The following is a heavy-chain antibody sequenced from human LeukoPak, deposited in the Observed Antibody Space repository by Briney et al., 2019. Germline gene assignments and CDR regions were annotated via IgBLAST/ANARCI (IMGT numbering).Heavy chain of an antibody. V-gene: IGHV3-33*01. CDR1: GFTFSSYG. J-gene: IGHJ5*02. Sequence: GGPLRLSXAASGFTFSSYGMHWVRQAPGKGLEWVAVIWYDGSNKYYADSVKGRFTISRDNSKNSLYLQMNSLRAEDTAVYYCARGSWGVVVTDDWFDPWGQGTLVTVSS. CDR3: ARGSWGVVVTDDWFDP. D-gene: IGHD2-21*02. CDR2: IWYDGSNK.